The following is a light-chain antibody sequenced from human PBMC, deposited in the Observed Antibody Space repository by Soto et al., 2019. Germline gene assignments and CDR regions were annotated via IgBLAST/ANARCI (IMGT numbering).Light chain of an antibody. J-gene: IGKJ1*01. CDR3: QQYHYWPRL. V-gene: IGKV3-15*01. CDR2: GAS. CDR1: QSVIRN. Sequence: EIVMTQSPDTLSVFPGERATLSCRASQSVIRNLAWFQQKPGQAPRLLIYGASTRVTGVPARFSGSGSGTEFTLIISSLQSEDVAVYYCQQYHYWPRLFGQGTKV.